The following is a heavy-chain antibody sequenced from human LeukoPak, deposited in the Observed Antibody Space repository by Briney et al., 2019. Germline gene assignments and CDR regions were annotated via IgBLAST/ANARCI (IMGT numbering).Heavy chain of an antibody. D-gene: IGHD6-13*01. Sequence: GGSLRLSCAASGFTFSSDAMSWVRQVPGKGLEWVSSISGSGGSTYYADSVKGRFTISRDNSKNMLYLQMNSLRAEDTAVYYCTTGYASNWYVWGQGTLVTVSS. CDR1: GFTFSSDA. J-gene: IGHJ4*02. V-gene: IGHV3-23*01. CDR3: TTGYASNWYV. CDR2: ISGSGGST.